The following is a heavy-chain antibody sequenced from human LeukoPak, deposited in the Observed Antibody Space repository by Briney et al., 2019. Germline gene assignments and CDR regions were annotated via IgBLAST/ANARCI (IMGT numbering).Heavy chain of an antibody. D-gene: IGHD6-19*01. J-gene: IGHJ4*02. Sequence: ASVKVSCKASGYTFTSYGISWVRQAPGQGLEWMGWISAYNGNTNYAQKLQGRVTMTTDTSTSTAYMELRSLRSDDTAVYYCARDFYVSPHSSGWYDGPGLIDYWGQGTLVTVSS. CDR2: ISAYNGNT. CDR3: ARDFYVSPHSSGWYDGPGLIDY. V-gene: IGHV1-18*01. CDR1: GYTFTSYG.